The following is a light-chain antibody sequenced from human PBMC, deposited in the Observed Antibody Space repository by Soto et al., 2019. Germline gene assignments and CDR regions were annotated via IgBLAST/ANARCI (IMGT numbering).Light chain of an antibody. CDR1: QSIGTF. J-gene: IGKJ1*01. Sequence: DIQLNQSPSSLSPPVGDRASITCRASQSIGTFLNWYQQKPGEAPNLLIHTSFTLYSGVPSRFSGTGSGTDFTLTISSLQPEDFATYFCQQAFSAEWTSGQGTKVDI. CDR2: TSF. CDR3: QQAFSAEWT. V-gene: IGKV1-39*01.